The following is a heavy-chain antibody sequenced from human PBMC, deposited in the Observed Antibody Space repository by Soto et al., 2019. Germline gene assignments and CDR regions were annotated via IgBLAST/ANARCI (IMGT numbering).Heavy chain of an antibody. Sequence: SPTLSLTCAISGDSVSSNSATWNWIRQSPSRGLEWLGRTYYRSKWYNDYAVSVKSRITINPDTSKNQFSLQLNSVTPEDTAVYYCARDGYYDFWSGNTRNYYYMDVWGKGTTVTVSS. J-gene: IGHJ6*03. D-gene: IGHD3-3*01. V-gene: IGHV6-1*01. CDR3: ARDGYYDFWSGNTRNYYYMDV. CDR2: TYYRSKWYN. CDR1: GDSVSSNSAT.